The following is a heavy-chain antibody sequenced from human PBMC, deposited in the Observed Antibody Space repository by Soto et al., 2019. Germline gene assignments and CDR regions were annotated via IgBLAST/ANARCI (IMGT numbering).Heavy chain of an antibody. V-gene: IGHV4-39*01. CDR2: IYYSGST. J-gene: IGHJ4*02. Sequence: SETLSLTCTVSCGSISSSSYYWGWIRQPPGKGLEWIGSIYYSGSTYYNPSLKSRVTISVDTSKNQFSLKLSSVTAADTAVYYCARRRDGYNSDKSYFDYWGQGTLVTVSS. CDR1: CGSISSSSYY. CDR3: ARRRDGYNSDKSYFDY. D-gene: IGHD5-12*01.